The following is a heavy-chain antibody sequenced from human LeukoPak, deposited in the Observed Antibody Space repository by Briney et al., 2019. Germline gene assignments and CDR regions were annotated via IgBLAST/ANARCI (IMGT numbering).Heavy chain of an antibody. Sequence: SETLSLTCAVSGVAVTSRNYYWSWIRQPPGKGLEWIGHIYYTGSTSYNPSLMSRVTMSVGAPKNQLSLKVRSVTAADTAVYYCAREEVTSAWFPFDFWGQGALVTVSS. V-gene: IGHV4-61*01. J-gene: IGHJ4*02. CDR1: GVAVTSRNYY. D-gene: IGHD6-19*01. CDR2: IYYTGST. CDR3: AREEVTSAWFPFDF.